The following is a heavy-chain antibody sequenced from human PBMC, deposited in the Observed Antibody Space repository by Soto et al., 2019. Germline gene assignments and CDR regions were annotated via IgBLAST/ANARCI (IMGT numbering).Heavy chain of an antibody. V-gene: IGHV1-2*04. Sequence: GASVKVSFKASGYTFTGYYMHWVRQAPGQGLEWMGWINPNSGGTNYAQKFQGWVTMTRDTSISTAYMELSSLRSEDTAVYYCARGRFIRFLEWLDFGDLPYWGQGTLVTVSS. CDR1: GYTFTGYY. CDR3: ARGRFIRFLEWLDFGDLPY. D-gene: IGHD3-3*01. CDR2: INPNSGGT. J-gene: IGHJ4*02.